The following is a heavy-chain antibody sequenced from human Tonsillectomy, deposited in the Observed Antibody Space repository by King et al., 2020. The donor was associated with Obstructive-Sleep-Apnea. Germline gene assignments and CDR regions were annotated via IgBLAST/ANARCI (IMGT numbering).Heavy chain of an antibody. D-gene: IGHD3-16*01. CDR1: GGSIRSYY. CDR3: ASLRELRY. Sequence: VQLQESGPGLVKPSETLSLICTVSGGSIRSYYWSWIRQAAGKGLEWIGRIETSGITKYNPSLKSRATMSVDTSKNHFSLKLSSLTAADTAVYFCASLRELRYWGQGILVTVSS. CDR2: IETSGIT. J-gene: IGHJ4*02. V-gene: IGHV4-4*07.